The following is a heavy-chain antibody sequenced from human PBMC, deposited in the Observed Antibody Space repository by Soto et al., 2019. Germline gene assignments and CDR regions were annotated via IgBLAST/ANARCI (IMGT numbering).Heavy chain of an antibody. Sequence: PGGSLRLSCAASGFTFSSFAMSWVRQAPGKGLEWVSAISGSGESTDYADSVKGRFTISRDNSKNTLYLQMNSLRAEDTAVYYCAGPGYSSQDYWGQGALVTVSS. J-gene: IGHJ4*02. D-gene: IGHD5-18*01. V-gene: IGHV3-23*01. CDR1: GFTFSSFA. CDR3: AGPGYSSQDY. CDR2: ISGSGEST.